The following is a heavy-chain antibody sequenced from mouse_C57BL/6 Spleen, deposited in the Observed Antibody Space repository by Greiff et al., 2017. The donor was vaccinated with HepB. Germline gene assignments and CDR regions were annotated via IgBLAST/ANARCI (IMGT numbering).Heavy chain of an antibody. D-gene: IGHD2-13*01. Sequence: VQLQQPGAELVKPGASVKLSCKASGYTFTSYWMHWVKQRPGQGLEWIGMIHPNSGSTNYNEKFKSKATLTVYKSSSTAYMQLSSLTSEDSAVYYCAIYYGDAMDYWGQGTSVTVSS. J-gene: IGHJ4*01. V-gene: IGHV1-64*01. CDR3: AIYYGDAMDY. CDR2: IHPNSGST. CDR1: GYTFTSYW.